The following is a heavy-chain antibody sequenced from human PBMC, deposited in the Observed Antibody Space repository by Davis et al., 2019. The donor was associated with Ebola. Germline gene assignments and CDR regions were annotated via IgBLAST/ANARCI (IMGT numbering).Heavy chain of an antibody. CDR3: ARDSSSVVGANDFDY. Sequence: ASVKVSCKASGGTLSSYAISWVRQATGQGLEWVGWMNPNSGNTGDAQKFQSRVTMTRNSSINTAYMELSSLRSEDTAVYFCARDSSSVVGANDFDYWGQGTLVTVSS. V-gene: IGHV1-8*02. D-gene: IGHD1-26*01. CDR1: GGTLSSYA. CDR2: MNPNSGNT. J-gene: IGHJ4*02.